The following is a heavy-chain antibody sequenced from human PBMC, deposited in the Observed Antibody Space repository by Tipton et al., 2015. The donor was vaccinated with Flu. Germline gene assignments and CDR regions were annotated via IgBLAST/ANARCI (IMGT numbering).Heavy chain of an antibody. CDR1: GDSITNYF. D-gene: IGHD3-10*01. Sequence: TLSLTCTVSGDSITNYFLNWIRQPPGKGLEWIASIYYSGGTYYNPSLESRVTMSVDTSKNQFSLKLTSVTAADTAVYYCARDQGFGGGMTYDYFAMDVWGQGTTVTVSS. V-gene: IGHV4-59*12. CDR2: IYYSGGT. J-gene: IGHJ6*02. CDR3: ARDQGFGGGMTYDYFAMDV.